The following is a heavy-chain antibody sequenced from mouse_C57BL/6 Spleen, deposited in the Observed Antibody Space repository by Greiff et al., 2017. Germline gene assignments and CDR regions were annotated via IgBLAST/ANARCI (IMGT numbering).Heavy chain of an antibody. CDR2: IHPNSGST. CDR1: GYTFTSYW. Sequence: QVQLQQPGAELVKPGASVKLSCKASGYTFTSYWMHWVKLRPGQGLELIGMIHPNSGSTNYYEQFKSKATLTVDKSSSTVYMELSSLTAEDTAVYYCARDWDYAMDYWGQGTSVTVSS. J-gene: IGHJ4*01. D-gene: IGHD4-1*01. V-gene: IGHV1-64*01. CDR3: ARDWDYAMDY.